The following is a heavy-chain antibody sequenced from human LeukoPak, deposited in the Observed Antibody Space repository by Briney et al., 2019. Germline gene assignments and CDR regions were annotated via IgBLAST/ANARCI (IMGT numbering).Heavy chain of an antibody. J-gene: IGHJ5*02. CDR3: ARVGTTMVRGEGGWFDP. CDR2: ISAYNGNT. D-gene: IGHD3-10*01. Sequence: ASVKVSCKASGYTFTSYGVSWVRQAPGQGLEWMGWISAYNGNTNYAQKFQDRVTMTTDTSTSTAYMELRRLRADDTAVYYCARVGTTMVRGEGGWFDPWGQGTLVTVSS. CDR1: GYTFTSYG. V-gene: IGHV1-18*01.